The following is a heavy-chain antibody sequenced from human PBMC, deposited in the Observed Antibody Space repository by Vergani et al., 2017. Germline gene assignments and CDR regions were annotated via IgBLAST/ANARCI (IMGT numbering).Heavy chain of an antibody. V-gene: IGHV3-7*01. J-gene: IGHJ2*01. CDR1: GFTFSSYW. D-gene: IGHD6-6*01. CDR2: IKQDGSEK. CDR3: ALLSCPRPLFSPSCSFDL. Sequence: EVQLVESGGGLVQPGGSLRLSCAASGFTFSSYWMSWVRQAPGKGLEWVANIKQDGSEKYYVDSVKGRFTISRDNAKNSLYLQMNSLRAEDTAVYYCALLSCPRPLFSPSCSFDLLGRGPLVTVSS.